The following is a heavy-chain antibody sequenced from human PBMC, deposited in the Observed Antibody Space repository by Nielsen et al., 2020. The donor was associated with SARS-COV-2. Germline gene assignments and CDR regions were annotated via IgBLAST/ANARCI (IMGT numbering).Heavy chain of an antibody. V-gene: IGHV4-34*09. J-gene: IGHJ6*02. Sequence: SETLSLTCAVYGGSFSDYHWTWIRQPSGKGLEWIGEISRSGGTNYNPSLKSRVTISVDTSKNQFSLKLSSVTAADTALYYCARERVGGITIFGVVTRYGMDVWGQGTTVTVSS. CDR2: ISRSGGT. D-gene: IGHD3-3*01. CDR3: ARERVGGITIFGVVTRYGMDV. CDR1: GGSFSDYH.